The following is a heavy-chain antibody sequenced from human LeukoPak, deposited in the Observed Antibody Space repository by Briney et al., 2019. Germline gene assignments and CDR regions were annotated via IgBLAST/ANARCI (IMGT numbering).Heavy chain of an antibody. Sequence: PSETLPLTCTVSGGSISSSYYYWGWIRQPPGKGLEWIGSIYYSGSTYYNPSLKSRVTISVDTSKNQFSLKLSSVTAADTAVYYCARGAPRITMIVVVLGFRGYFDYWGQGTLVTVSS. CDR1: GGSISSSYYY. D-gene: IGHD3-22*01. V-gene: IGHV4-39*07. CDR3: ARGAPRITMIVVVLGFRGYFDY. CDR2: IYYSGST. J-gene: IGHJ4*02.